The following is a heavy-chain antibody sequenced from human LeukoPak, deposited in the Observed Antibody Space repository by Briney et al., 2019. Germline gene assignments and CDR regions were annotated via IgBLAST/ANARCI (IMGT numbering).Heavy chain of an antibody. D-gene: IGHD3-10*01. CDR1: GGSFSGYY. CDR2: INHSGST. V-gene: IGHV4-34*01. J-gene: IGHJ4*02. CDR3: ARVSWPPGSSWYYFDY. Sequence: SETLSLTCAVYGGSFSGYYWSWIRQPPGKGLEWIGEINHSGSTNYNPSLKSRVTISVDTSKNKFSLKLHSVTAADTAVYYCARVSWPPGSSWYYFDYWGQGTLVTVTS.